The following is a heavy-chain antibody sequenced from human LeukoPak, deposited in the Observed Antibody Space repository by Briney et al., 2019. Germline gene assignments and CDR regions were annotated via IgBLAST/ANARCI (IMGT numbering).Heavy chain of an antibody. CDR2: IYTSGST. V-gene: IGHV4-4*07. J-gene: IGHJ6*03. D-gene: IGHD3-10*01. CDR3: ARNYYGSGSRAGYYYMDV. Sequence: SETLSLTCTVSGGSISSYYWSWIRQPAGKGLEWIGRIYTSGSTNYNPSLKSRVTISVDKSKNQFSLKLSSVTAADAAVYYCARNYYGSGSRAGYYYMDVWGKGTTVTVSS. CDR1: GGSISSYY.